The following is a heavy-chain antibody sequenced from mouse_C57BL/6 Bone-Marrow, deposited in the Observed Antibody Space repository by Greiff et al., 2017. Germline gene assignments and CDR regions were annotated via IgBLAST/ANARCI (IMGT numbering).Heavy chain of an antibody. J-gene: IGHJ2*01. V-gene: IGHV5-12*01. CDR2: ISNGGGST. CDR1: GFTFSDYY. CDR3: ASHRLGRGYFDY. Sequence: EVKLVESGGGLVQPGGSLKLSCAASGFTFSDYYMYWVRQTPEKRLEWVAYISNGGGSTYYTDTVKGRFTISRDNAKNTLYLHMSRLKSEDTAMYYCASHRLGRGYFDYWGQGTTLTVSS.